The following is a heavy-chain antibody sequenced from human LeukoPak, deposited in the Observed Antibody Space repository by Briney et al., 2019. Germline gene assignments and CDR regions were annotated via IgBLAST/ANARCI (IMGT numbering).Heavy chain of an antibody. CDR1: GFTFGSYA. V-gene: IGHV3-23*01. Sequence: GGSLRLSCAASGFTFGSYAMSWVRQAPGKGLEWVSAISGRGGSTYYADSVKGRFTISRDNSKNTLYLQMNSLRAEDTAVYYCAKDLGRLTDYWGQGTLVTVSS. J-gene: IGHJ4*02. CDR2: ISGRGGST. CDR3: AKDLGRLTDY.